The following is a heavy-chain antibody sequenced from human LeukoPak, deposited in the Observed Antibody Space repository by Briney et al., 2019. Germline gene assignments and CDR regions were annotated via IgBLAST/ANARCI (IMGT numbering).Heavy chain of an antibody. CDR3: ARLDWVRGAPSLDY. CDR1: GYSFTGHY. CDR2: INPKSGGT. Sequence: ASVKVSCKASGYSFTGHYMHWVRQAPGQGLKWMGWINPKSGGTNYAQKFQGRVTMTRDTSISTAYMELSRLRSDDTAVYYCARLDWVRGAPSLDYWGQGTLVTVSS. V-gene: IGHV1-2*02. D-gene: IGHD3-10*01. J-gene: IGHJ4*02.